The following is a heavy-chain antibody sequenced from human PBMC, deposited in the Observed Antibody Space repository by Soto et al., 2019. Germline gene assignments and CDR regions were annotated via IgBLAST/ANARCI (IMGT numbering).Heavy chain of an antibody. CDR2: ISGSGGST. J-gene: IGHJ3*02. V-gene: IGHV3-23*01. D-gene: IGHD2-8*02. CDR3: ANRAADDSWCTSSGCILSAFDI. Sequence: EVQLLESGGGLGQPGGSQRLSCAASGFTFSSYAMNWVRQAPGKGLEWVSAISGSGGSTYYADSVKGRFTISRDNSKNTLYLQMNSLRAEDTAVYYCANRAADDSWCTSSGCILSAFDIWGQWTMVTVSS. CDR1: GFTFSSYA.